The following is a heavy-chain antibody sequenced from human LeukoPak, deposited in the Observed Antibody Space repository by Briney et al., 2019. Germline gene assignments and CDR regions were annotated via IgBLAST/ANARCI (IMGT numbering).Heavy chain of an antibody. CDR3: ASVSYDYGDI. J-gene: IGHJ4*02. D-gene: IGHD4-17*01. CDR1: GGSISSYY. CDR2: IYTSGST. V-gene: IGHV4-4*07. Sequence: PSETLSLTCTVSGGSISSYYWSWIRQPAGKGLEWIGRIYTSGSTNYSPSLKSRVTMSVDTSKNQFSLKLSSVIAADTAVYYCASVSYDYGDIWGQGTLVTVSS.